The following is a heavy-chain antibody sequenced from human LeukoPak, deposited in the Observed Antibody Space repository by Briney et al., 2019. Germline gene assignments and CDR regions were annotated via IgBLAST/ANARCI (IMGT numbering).Heavy chain of an antibody. CDR3: ARDRRLYYYGSGIKTT. V-gene: IGHV3-21*01. D-gene: IGHD3-10*01. Sequence: GGSLRLSCPASGFTFSDYSMSWVRQAPGKGLEWVSSISSSSDYIYYADSVKGRFTISRDNAKNSLYLQMNSLRAEDTAVYYCARDRRLYYYGSGIKTTWGQGTLVTVSS. CDR2: ISSSSDYI. CDR1: GFTFSDYS. J-gene: IGHJ4*02.